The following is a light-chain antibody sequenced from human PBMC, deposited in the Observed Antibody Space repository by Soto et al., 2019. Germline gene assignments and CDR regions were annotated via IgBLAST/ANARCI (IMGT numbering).Light chain of an antibody. CDR1: QSLLHNNGYNY. V-gene: IGKV2-28*01. Sequence: DIVMTQSPLSLPVTPGEPASISCRSSQSLLHNNGYNYLDWYLQKPGQSPQLLIYLGSNRASGVPDRFSGSGSGTDFTLKISRVEAEDVGVYYCMQALQILFTFGPGTKVDIK. CDR2: LGS. J-gene: IGKJ3*01. CDR3: MQALQILFT.